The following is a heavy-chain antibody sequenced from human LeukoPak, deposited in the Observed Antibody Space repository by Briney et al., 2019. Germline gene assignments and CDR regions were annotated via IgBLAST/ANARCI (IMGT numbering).Heavy chain of an antibody. CDR3: AREEYSSGWYRGGWFDP. V-gene: IGHV1-2*02. Sequence: ASVKVSCKASGYIFTGYYMHWLRQAPGQGLERMGWIDPESGDTNYAQKFQDKITMTRDTYMKTGYMELSSLRYDATAVYYWAREEYSSGWYRGGWFDPWGQGTQVTVSS. CDR2: IDPESGDT. CDR1: GYIFTGYY. J-gene: IGHJ5*02. D-gene: IGHD6-19*01.